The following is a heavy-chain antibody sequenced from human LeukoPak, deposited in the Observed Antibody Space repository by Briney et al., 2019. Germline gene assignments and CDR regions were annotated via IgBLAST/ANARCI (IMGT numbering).Heavy chain of an antibody. Sequence: ASVKVSCKASGYTFTSYYMNWVRQAPGQGPAWMGVINPSGGGTSYAQKFQGRVTMTRDTSISTAYMELSRLRSDDTAVYYCATVLRYFDWFHWGQGTLVTVSS. V-gene: IGHV1-46*01. D-gene: IGHD3-9*01. J-gene: IGHJ4*02. CDR1: GYTFTSYY. CDR2: INPSGGGT. CDR3: ATVLRYFDWFH.